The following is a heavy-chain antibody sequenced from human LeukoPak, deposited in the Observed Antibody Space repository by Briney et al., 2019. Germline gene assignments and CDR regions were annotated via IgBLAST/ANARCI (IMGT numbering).Heavy chain of an antibody. J-gene: IGHJ4*02. CDR3: ARVFLAGSYSIDY. CDR1: GYSISSGYY. V-gene: IGHV4-38-2*01. D-gene: IGHD3-10*01. CDR2: IYHSGGT. Sequence: SETLSLTCAVSGYSISSGYYWGWIRQPPGKGLEWIGSIYHSGGTYYNPSLKSRVTISVDTSKNQFSLKLSSVTAADTAVYYCARVFLAGSYSIDYWGQGTLVTVSS.